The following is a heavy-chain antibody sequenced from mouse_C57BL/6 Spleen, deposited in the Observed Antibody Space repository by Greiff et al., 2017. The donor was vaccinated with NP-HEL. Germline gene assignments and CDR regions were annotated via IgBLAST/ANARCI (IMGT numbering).Heavy chain of an antibody. CDR3: ARCPTGTYYAMDY. CDR1: GYTFTSYW. D-gene: IGHD4-1*02. V-gene: IGHV1-69*01. J-gene: IGHJ4*01. Sequence: QVQLQQPGAELVMPGASVKLSCKASGYTFTSYWMHWVKQRPGQGLEWIGEIDPSDSYTNYNQKFKGKSTLTVDKSSSKAYMPLSSLTSEDSAVYYCARCPTGTYYAMDYWGQGTSVTVSS. CDR2: IDPSDSYT.